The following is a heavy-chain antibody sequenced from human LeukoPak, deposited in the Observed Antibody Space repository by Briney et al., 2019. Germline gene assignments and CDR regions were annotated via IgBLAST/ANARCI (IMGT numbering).Heavy chain of an antibody. CDR1: GFTFSSYS. J-gene: IGHJ4*02. V-gene: IGHV3-21*04. D-gene: IGHD6-19*01. Sequence: KPGGSLRLSCAASGFTFSSYSMNWVRQAPGKGLEWVSSISSSSSYIYYADSVKGRFTISRDNAKNTLYLQMNSLRAEDTAVYYCAKDWGSSGWSMGFDYWGQGTLVTVSS. CDR3: AKDWGSSGWSMGFDY. CDR2: ISSSSSYI.